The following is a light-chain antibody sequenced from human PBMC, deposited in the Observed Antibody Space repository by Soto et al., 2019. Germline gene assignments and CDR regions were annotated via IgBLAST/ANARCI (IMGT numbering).Light chain of an antibody. CDR3: LQRSNWSWT. Sequence: EIVLTQSPATLSLSPGERATLSCRASQNVRFYLAWYQQKPGQIPRLLIYDASKRATGIPARFSGSGFETDFPLTISSLEPEDFAVYYCLQRSNWSWTCGLGTKVEI. J-gene: IGKJ1*01. CDR2: DAS. V-gene: IGKV3-11*01. CDR1: QNVRFY.